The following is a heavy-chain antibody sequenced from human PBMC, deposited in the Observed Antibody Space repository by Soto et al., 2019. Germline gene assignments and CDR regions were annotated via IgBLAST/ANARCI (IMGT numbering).Heavy chain of an antibody. Sequence: LSLTCAVSGGSISIVNWWNWVRQPPGKGLEXSGEXXXSXTXXXNXXXXTRVTISVDTSKNEFSLRLRSVTAADTAVYYCARHLKAVAAAMAYWGQGIPVTVSS. CDR3: ARHLKAVAAAMAY. CDR2: XXXSXTX. D-gene: IGHD6-19*01. V-gene: IGHV4-4*02. J-gene: IGHJ4*02. CDR1: GGSISIVNW.